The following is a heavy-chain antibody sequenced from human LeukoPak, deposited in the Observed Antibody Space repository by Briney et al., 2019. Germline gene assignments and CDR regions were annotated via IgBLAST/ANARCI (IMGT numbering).Heavy chain of an antibody. V-gene: IGHV3-11*04. CDR1: GFTFSDYY. CDR3: ARSTTVLEWLLYTPLDAFDI. Sequence: GGSLRLSCAASGFTFSDYYMSWIRQAPGKGLEWVSYISGSGTTPSYADSVKGRFAISRDNAKNSLYLQMNSLRVDDTAVYYCARSTTVLEWLLYTPLDAFDIWGQGTMVTVSS. J-gene: IGHJ3*02. D-gene: IGHD3-3*01. CDR2: ISGSGTTP.